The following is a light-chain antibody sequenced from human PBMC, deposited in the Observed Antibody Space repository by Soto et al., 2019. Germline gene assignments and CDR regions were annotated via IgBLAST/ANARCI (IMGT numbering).Light chain of an antibody. CDR3: QQYGSSPPYT. J-gene: IGKJ2*01. V-gene: IGKV3-20*01. CDR2: GAS. Sequence: EIVLTQSPDTLSLSPGQRATLSCRASQTVSSGYLAWYQQKPGQAPRLLVYGASSRATGIPDRFSGSGSGTVFSLTISSLEPEDFAVYYCQQYGSSPPYTFGQGTKLEIK. CDR1: QTVSSGY.